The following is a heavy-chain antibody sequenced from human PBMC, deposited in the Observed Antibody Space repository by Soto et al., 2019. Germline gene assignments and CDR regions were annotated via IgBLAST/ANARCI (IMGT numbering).Heavy chain of an antibody. V-gene: IGHV4-39*02. Sequence: PSETLSLTCSVSGGSISYNSYYWGWIRQPPGKGLEWVGGIFYTGPTYYSPSLKDRVTISVDTSKNSFSLNLTSVTAADTAVYFCARLVVVAPVANAWGQGTLVTVSS. D-gene: IGHD2-2*01. CDR2: IFYTGPT. CDR1: GGSISYNSYY. J-gene: IGHJ5*02. CDR3: ARLVVVAPVANA.